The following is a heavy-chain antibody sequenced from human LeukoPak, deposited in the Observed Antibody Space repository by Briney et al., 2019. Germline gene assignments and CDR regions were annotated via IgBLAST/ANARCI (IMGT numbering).Heavy chain of an antibody. CDR1: GFTFSSYA. J-gene: IGHJ6*03. CDR3: AKEAARPSYYYYYYYMDV. Sequence: GGSLRLSCAASGFTFSSYAMSWVRQAPGKGLEWVSAISSSGGSTYYADSVKGRFTISRDNSKNTLYLQMNSLRAEDTAVYYCAKEAARPSYYYYYYYMDVWGKGTTVTVSS. CDR2: ISSSGGST. D-gene: IGHD6-6*01. V-gene: IGHV3-23*01.